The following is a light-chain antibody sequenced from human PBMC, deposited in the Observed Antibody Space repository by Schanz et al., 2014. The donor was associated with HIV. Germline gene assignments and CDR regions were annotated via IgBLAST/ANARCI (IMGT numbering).Light chain of an antibody. CDR2: EVN. J-gene: IGLJ3*02. CDR1: SSDVGGYEY. Sequence: QSALTQPPSASGSPGQSVTISCTGTSSDVGGYEYVSWYQQHPGKAPKRMIYEVNERPSGVPDRFSGSKSGNTASLTVSGLQPEDEADYYCSSFADGHKLLFGGGTKLTVL. CDR3: SSFADGHKLL. V-gene: IGLV2-8*01.